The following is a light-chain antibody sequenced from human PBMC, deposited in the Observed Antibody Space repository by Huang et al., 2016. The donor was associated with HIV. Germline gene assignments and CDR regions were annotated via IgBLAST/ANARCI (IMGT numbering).Light chain of an antibody. V-gene: IGKV3-11*01. J-gene: IGKJ4*01. CDR3: QQRSNWL. CDR1: QSVSSY. Sequence: EIVLTQSPATLSLSPGERATLSCRASQSVSSYLAWYQQKPGQAPRLLIYDASNRATGIPARFSGSVSVTDFTLTISSLEPEDFAVYYCQQRSNWLFGGGTKVEIK. CDR2: DAS.